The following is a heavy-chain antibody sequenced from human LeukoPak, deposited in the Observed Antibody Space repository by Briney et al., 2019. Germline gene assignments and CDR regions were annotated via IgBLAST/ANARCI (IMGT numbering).Heavy chain of an antibody. V-gene: IGHV3-23*01. J-gene: IGHJ4*02. CDR3: ARDGISYGSYFDY. D-gene: IGHD5-18*01. Sequence: PGGSLRLSCAASGFTFSSYAMSWVRQPPEKGLEWVSVIGGSGDNRYYADSVKGRFTISRDNAKNSLYLQMNSLRAEDTAVYYCARDGISYGSYFDYWGQGILVTVSS. CDR1: GFTFSSYA. CDR2: IGGSGDNR.